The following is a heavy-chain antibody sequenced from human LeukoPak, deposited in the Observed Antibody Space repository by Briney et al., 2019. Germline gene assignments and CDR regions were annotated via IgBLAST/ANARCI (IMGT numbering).Heavy chain of an antibody. J-gene: IGHJ4*02. D-gene: IGHD3-16*02. CDR3: ARGPGLRLGELSSADFDY. CDR2: INPSGGST. V-gene: IGHV1-46*01. Sequence: ASVKVSCKASGYTFTSYYMHWVRQAPGQGLEWMGIINPSGGSTSYAQKFQGRVTMTRDTSTSTVYMELSSLRSDDTAVYYCARGPGLRLGELSSADFDYWGQGTLVTVSS. CDR1: GYTFTSYY.